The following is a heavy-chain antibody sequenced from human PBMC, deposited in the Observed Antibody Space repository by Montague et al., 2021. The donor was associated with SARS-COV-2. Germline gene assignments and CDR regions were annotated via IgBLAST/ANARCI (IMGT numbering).Heavy chain of an antibody. CDR1: GFTFRSHW. D-gene: IGHD3-3*01. V-gene: IGHV3-74*01. CDR2: IDNDGSST. CDR3: ARGVGITIFGDLSLEGDYYYSMDD. Sequence: SLRLSCAASGFTFRSHWMHWVRQVPEKGLVWVSRIDNDGSSTNYVDSVKGRFTISRDNAKNTLDLQMNSLRVEDTAVYYCARGVGITIFGDLSLEGDYYYSMDDWGQGTAVTVSS. J-gene: IGHJ6*02.